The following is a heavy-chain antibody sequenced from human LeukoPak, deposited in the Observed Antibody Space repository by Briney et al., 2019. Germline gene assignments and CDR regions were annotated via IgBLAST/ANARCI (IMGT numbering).Heavy chain of an antibody. J-gene: IGHJ4*02. D-gene: IGHD5-18*01. Sequence: KPSETLSLTCTVSGGPISTYYWSWIRQPPGKGLECLGNIYYTGRTNYNPSLKSRVTISVDTSKNQFSLKLSSVTAADTAVYYCARWPSGYNYGLFDCWGQGALVTVSS. CDR1: GGPISTYY. CDR3: ARWPSGYNYGLFDC. V-gene: IGHV4-59*08. CDR2: IYYTGRT.